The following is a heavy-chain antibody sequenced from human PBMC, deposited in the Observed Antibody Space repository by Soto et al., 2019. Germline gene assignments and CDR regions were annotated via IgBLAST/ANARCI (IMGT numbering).Heavy chain of an antibody. Sequence: QVQLQESGPGLVKPSQTLSLTCTVSGGSINSGDYYWSWIRQPPGKGLEWIGYIYYSGSTYHNPSHKSRITISVDTSKNQFSLKLSSVTAADTAVYYCATVPTYYYDRSGYANAFDMWGQGTMVTVSS. CDR3: ATVPTYYYDRSGYANAFDM. CDR1: GGSINSGDYY. V-gene: IGHV4-30-4*01. J-gene: IGHJ3*02. CDR2: IYYSGST. D-gene: IGHD3-22*01.